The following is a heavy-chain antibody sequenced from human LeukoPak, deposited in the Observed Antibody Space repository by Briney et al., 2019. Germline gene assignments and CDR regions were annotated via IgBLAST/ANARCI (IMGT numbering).Heavy chain of an antibody. CDR3: ARVSDYSNYFDY. D-gene: IGHD4-11*01. J-gene: IGHJ4*02. Sequence: GGSLRLSCAASGFTFSSYGMHWVRQAPGKGLEWVAVISYDGSDEYYADSVKGRFTISRDNSKNTLYLQMNSLRAEDTAVYYCARVSDYSNYFDYWGQGTLVTVSS. CDR2: ISYDGSDE. V-gene: IGHV3-30*03. CDR1: GFTFSSYG.